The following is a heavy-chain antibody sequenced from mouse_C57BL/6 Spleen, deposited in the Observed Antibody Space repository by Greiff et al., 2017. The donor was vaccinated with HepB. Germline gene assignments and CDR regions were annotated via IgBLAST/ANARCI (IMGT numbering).Heavy chain of an antibody. CDR1: GYSITSDY. CDR2: ISYSGST. J-gene: IGHJ1*03. V-gene: IGHV3-8*01. Sequence: VQLKESGPGLAKPSQTLSLTCSVTGYSITSDYWNWIRKFPGNKLEYMGYISYSGSTYYNPSLNSRISITRDTSKNQYYLQLNSVTTEDTATYYCAKSFTTVVATGYFDVWGTGTTVTVSS. D-gene: IGHD1-1*01. CDR3: AKSFTTVVATGYFDV.